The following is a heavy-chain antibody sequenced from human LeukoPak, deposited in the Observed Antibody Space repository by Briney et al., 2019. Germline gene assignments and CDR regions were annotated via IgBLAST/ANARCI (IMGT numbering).Heavy chain of an antibody. V-gene: IGHV3-23*01. J-gene: IGHJ4*02. CDR2: ISGRGGTT. CDR1: GFTFSSYA. CDR3: VRDYYDSSGYYGVDY. D-gene: IGHD3-22*01. Sequence: GGSLRLSCAASGFTFSSYAMSWVRQAPGKGLEWVSVISGRGGTTHYADSVKGRFTISRDNSKNTLSLQMNSLRAEDTAAYYCVRDYYDSSGYYGVDYWGQGTLVTVSS.